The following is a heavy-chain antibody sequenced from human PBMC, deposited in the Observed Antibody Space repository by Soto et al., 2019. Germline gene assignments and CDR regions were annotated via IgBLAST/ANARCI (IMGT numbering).Heavy chain of an antibody. Sequence: SETLSLTCTVSGGSISSYYWSWIRQPPGKGLEWIGYIYYSGSTNYNPSLKSRVTISVDTSKNQFSLKLSSVTAADTAVYYCARGWIGTSGYLAYYFDYWGQGTLVTVSS. D-gene: IGHD5-12*01. CDR2: IYYSGST. V-gene: IGHV4-59*01. CDR3: ARGWIGTSGYLAYYFDY. J-gene: IGHJ4*02. CDR1: GGSISSYY.